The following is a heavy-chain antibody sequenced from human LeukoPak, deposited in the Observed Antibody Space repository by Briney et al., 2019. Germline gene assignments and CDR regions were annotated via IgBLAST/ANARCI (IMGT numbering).Heavy chain of an antibody. V-gene: IGHV3-74*01. J-gene: IGHJ4*02. CDR2: INSDGSST. Sequence: GGSLRLSCAASGFTFSSYWMHWVRQDPGKGLVWVSRINSDGSSTSYADSVKGRFTISRDNAKNTVYLQMNSLSVEDTAVYYCTRGGYCSGDNCYPQAYYWGQGTLVTVSS. CDR3: TRGGYCSGDNCYPQAYY. D-gene: IGHD2-15*01. CDR1: GFTFSSYW.